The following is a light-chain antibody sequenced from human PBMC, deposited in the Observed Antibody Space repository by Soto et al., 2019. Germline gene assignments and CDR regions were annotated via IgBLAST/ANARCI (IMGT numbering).Light chain of an antibody. CDR3: SSYTTTTTPVV. V-gene: IGLV2-14*01. CDR2: EVT. Sequence: QSALTQPASVSGSPGQSITISCTGTSSDIGTYDYVSWYQHHPGKAPKLMIYEVTNRPSGVSDRFSGSKSRKTASLTISGLQAEDEADYYCSSYTTTTTPVVFGGGTKVTVL. CDR1: SSDIGTYDY. J-gene: IGLJ2*01.